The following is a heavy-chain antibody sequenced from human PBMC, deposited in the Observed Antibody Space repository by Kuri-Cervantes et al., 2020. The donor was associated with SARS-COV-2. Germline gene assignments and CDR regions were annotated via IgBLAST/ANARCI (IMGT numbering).Heavy chain of an antibody. V-gene: IGHV1-18*01. CDR2: ISAYNGNT. CDR3: ARRIAVAGTYYYYYMDV. D-gene: IGHD6-19*01. J-gene: IGHJ6*03. Sequence: ASVKVSCKASGYTFTSYGISWVRQAPGQGLEWMGWISAYNGNTNYAQKLQGRVTMTRDTSISTAYMELSRLRSDDTAVYYCARRIAVAGTYYYYYMDVWGKGTTVTVSS. CDR1: GYTFTSYG.